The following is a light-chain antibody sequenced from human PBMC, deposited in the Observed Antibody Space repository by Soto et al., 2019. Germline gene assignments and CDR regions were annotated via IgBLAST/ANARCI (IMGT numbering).Light chain of an antibody. V-gene: IGKV1-8*01. CDR1: QGISSY. CDR2: AAS. J-gene: IGKJ4*01. CDR3: QQTESYPST. Sequence: AIRMTQSPSSLSASTGDRVTITCRASQGISSYLAWYQQKPGKAPKLLIFAASTLQSGVPSRFSGSGSGTDFTLTISSLQPEDFATYYCQQTESYPSTFGGGTKVEIK.